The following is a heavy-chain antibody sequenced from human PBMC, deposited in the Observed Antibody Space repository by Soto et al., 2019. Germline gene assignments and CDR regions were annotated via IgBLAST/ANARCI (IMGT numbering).Heavy chain of an antibody. CDR3: ATLEDTAMAGGP. D-gene: IGHD5-18*01. Sequence: QVQLVQSGAEVKKPGSSVKVSCKASGGTFSSYTISWVRQAPGQGLEWMGRIIPILGIANYAQKFQGRVTITADKSTSTAYMELSSLRSEDTAVYYCATLEDTAMAGGPWGQGTLVTVSS. CDR2: IIPILGIA. J-gene: IGHJ5*02. V-gene: IGHV1-69*02. CDR1: GGTFSSYT.